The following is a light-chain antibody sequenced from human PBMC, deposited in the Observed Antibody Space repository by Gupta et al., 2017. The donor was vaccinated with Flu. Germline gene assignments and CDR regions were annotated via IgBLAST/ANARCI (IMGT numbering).Light chain of an antibody. CDR2: EVN. V-gene: IGLV2-23*02. J-gene: IGLJ2*01. Sequence: ITISCTGTSSDVGSYNLVSWYQQLPGTAPRLIIYEVNKRPSGVSNRFSGAKSGNTASLTMSGLQAEAEADYSCCSYAGSSSVVFGRGTKLTVL. CDR3: CSYAGSSSVV. CDR1: SSDVGSYNL.